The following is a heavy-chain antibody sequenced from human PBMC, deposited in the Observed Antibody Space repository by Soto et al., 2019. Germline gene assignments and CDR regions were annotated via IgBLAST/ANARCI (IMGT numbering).Heavy chain of an antibody. CDR1: GGSINSCD. V-gene: IGHV4-59*08. CDR2: IYYTGSP. CDR3: AMAKTPLHNWFDP. Sequence: ETLCLTCTVSGGSINSCDWSWIRQPPGKGLEWIGQIYYTGSPNHNPPLKSRVTISVDRSKSQFSLRLSSVTAADTAVYYCAMAKTPLHNWFDPWGQGTLVTVSS. J-gene: IGHJ5*02. D-gene: IGHD2-15*01.